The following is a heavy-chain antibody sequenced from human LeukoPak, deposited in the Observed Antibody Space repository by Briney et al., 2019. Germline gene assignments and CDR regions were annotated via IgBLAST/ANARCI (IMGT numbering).Heavy chain of an antibody. CDR3: ARGVLLYFDWLLAHAFDI. CDR2: INHSGST. J-gene: IGHJ3*02. D-gene: IGHD3-9*01. Sequence: SETLSLTCAVYGGSLSGYYWSWIRQPPGKELEWIGEINHSGSTNYNPSLKIRVTISVDTSKNQFSLKLSSVTAADTAVYYCARGVLLYFDWLLAHAFDIWGQGTMVTVSS. V-gene: IGHV4-34*01. CDR1: GGSLSGYY.